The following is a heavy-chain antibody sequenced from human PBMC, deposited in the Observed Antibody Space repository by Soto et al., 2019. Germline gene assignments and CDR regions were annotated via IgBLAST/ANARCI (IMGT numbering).Heavy chain of an antibody. Sequence: PGGSLRLSCAASGFTFSDFHMNWIRQAPGKGLEWVSYITGSGSTIYYADSVQGRFTISRDNAKNSLYLQMNSLRAEDTAVYSCAREAIGEADDALDIWGQGTMVTVSS. J-gene: IGHJ3*02. CDR2: ITGSGSTI. CDR3: AREAIGEADDALDI. CDR1: GFTFSDFH. D-gene: IGHD6-19*01. V-gene: IGHV3-11*01.